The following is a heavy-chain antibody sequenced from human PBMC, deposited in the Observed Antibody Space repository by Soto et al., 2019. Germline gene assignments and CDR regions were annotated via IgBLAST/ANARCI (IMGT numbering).Heavy chain of an antibody. Sequence: GASVKVSCKASGYTFTSYYMHWVRQAPGQGLEWMGVINPSGDSTYYAQKFQGRVTLTKDTSTTTAYMELSSLRSEDTAVYYCTTGGGSFDYWGQGTLVTVSS. CDR3: TTGGGSFDY. CDR1: GYTFTSYY. V-gene: IGHV1-46*01. CDR2: INPSGDST. D-gene: IGHD1-1*01. J-gene: IGHJ4*02.